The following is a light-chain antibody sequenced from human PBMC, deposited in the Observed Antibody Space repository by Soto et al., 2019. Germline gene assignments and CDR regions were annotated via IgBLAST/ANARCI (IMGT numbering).Light chain of an antibody. Sequence: EIVMTQSPATLSVSPGDRATLSCRASQSVSSIAWYQQKPGQPPRLLIYGASRRATNIPARFSGCGSDTEFTLTISTLQSEDFAVYYCQYYDNWRLSFGGGTTVEIK. CDR3: QYYDNWRLS. CDR1: QSVSS. J-gene: IGKJ4*01. V-gene: IGKV3-15*01. CDR2: GAS.